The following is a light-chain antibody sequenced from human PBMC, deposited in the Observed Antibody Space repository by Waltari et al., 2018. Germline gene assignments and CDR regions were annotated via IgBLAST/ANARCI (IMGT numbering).Light chain of an antibody. CDR1: QSVLYSSNNKNY. CDR2: WAA. J-gene: IGKJ2*01. CDR3: QQYYSALRGT. V-gene: IGKV4-1*01. Sequence: DIVMTQSPDSLAVSLGERATINCKSSQSVLYSSNNKNYLAWYQQKPGQPRKLLIYWAATRESGVPDRFSGSGSGTDFTLTISSLQAEDVAVYYCQQYYSALRGTFGPGTKLEIK.